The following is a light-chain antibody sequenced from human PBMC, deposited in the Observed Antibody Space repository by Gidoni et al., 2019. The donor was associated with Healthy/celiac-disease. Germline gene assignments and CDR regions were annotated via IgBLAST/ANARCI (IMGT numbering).Light chain of an antibody. CDR1: QDISNY. CDR2: DAS. Sequence: DIQMTQSPSSLSASVGDRVTITCQASQDISNYLNWYQQKPGKAPKLLIYDASNLKTGVPSRFSGSGSGTDFTFTISSLQPEDIATYYCQQYDNLPPFTFXPXTKVDIK. V-gene: IGKV1-33*01. J-gene: IGKJ3*01. CDR3: QQYDNLPPFT.